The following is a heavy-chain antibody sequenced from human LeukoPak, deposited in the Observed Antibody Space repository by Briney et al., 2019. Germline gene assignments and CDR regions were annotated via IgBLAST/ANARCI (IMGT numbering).Heavy chain of an antibody. D-gene: IGHD1-26*01. CDR3: ARDRGAYYYYMDV. Sequence: HPGGSLRLSCETSGFIFSNCWMTWVRQAPGKGLEWVANIKTDASEKYYADSVKGRFTISRDNAKMSLYLQMNSLRAEDTAVYYCARDRGAYYYYMDVWGKGTTVTVSS. V-gene: IGHV3-7*01. J-gene: IGHJ6*03. CDR1: GFIFSNCW. CDR2: IKTDASEK.